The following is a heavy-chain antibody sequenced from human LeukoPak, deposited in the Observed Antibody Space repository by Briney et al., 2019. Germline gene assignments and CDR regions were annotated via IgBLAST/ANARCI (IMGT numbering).Heavy chain of an antibody. J-gene: IGHJ4*02. CDR3: VRDQPYGAIYYFDY. Sequence: GASVKVSCKAAGYTLTNYGISWVRQAPGQGLEWMGWISAVNANTNYAQNIKYAQKLQGRVTMTTDTSTSTVYMELRSLRSDDTAMYYCVRDQPYGAIYYFDYWGQGTLVTVSS. CDR2: ISAVNANT. V-gene: IGHV1-18*01. CDR1: GYTLTNYG. D-gene: IGHD4-17*01.